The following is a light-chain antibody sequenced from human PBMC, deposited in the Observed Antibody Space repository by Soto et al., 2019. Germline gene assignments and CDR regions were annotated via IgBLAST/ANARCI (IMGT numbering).Light chain of an antibody. J-gene: IGLJ1*01. Sequence: QSALTQPASVSGSPGQSITISCTGTSIDVGGSNYVSWYQQHPCKAPKLMIYDVSNRPSGVANRFSGSKSGNTASLTISGLQAEDEADYYCSSYTSSSAYVFCPGTKLTVL. CDR1: SIDVGGSNY. CDR2: DVS. CDR3: SSYTSSSAYV. V-gene: IGLV2-14*01.